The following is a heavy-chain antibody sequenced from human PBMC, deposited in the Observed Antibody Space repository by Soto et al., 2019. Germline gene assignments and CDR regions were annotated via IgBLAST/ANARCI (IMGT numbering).Heavy chain of an antibody. CDR1: GFTFSGSA. J-gene: IGHJ4*02. CDR3: TSGGDDILTGYSSFDY. D-gene: IGHD3-9*01. Sequence: GGSLRLSCAASGFTFSGSAMHWVRQASGKGLEWVGRIRSKANSYVTAYAASVKGMFTISRDDSKNTAYLQMNSLKTEDTAVYFCTSGGDDILTGYSSFDYWGQGTLVTVSS. CDR2: IRSKANSYVT. V-gene: IGHV3-73*01.